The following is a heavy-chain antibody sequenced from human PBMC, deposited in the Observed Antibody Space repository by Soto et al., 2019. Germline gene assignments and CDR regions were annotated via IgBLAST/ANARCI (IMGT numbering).Heavy chain of an antibody. CDR2: IRGSTYGGTT. D-gene: IGHD3-3*01. V-gene: IGHV3-49*04. Sequence: GGSLRLSCTFSGFTSDDYDYALTWVRQAPGKGLQWLGLIRGSTYGGTTEYAASVKGRFTISRDDSKGIAYLQMNSLKTEDTAVYYCSRDGDFYGLDVWGQGTTVTVS. CDR1: GFTSDDYDYA. J-gene: IGHJ6*02. CDR3: SRDGDFYGLDV.